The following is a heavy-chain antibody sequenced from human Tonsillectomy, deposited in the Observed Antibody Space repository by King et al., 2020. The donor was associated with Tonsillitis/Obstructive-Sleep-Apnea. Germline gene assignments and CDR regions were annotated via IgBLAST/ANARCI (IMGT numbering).Heavy chain of an antibody. V-gene: IGHV3-30*01. Sequence: VQLVESGGGVVQPGRSLRLSCAASGFTFSSYAMHWVRQAPGKGLEWVAVISYDGSNKYYADSVKGRFTISRDISKNTLYLQMNSLRAEDTAVYYCARGGPKERILNWFDPWGQGTLVTVSS. CDR1: GFTFSSYA. CDR2: ISYDGSNK. D-gene: IGHD6-25*01. CDR3: ARGGPKERILNWFDP. J-gene: IGHJ5*02.